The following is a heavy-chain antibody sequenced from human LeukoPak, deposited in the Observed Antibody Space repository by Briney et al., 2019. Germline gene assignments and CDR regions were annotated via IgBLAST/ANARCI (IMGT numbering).Heavy chain of an antibody. V-gene: IGHV3-30*03. Sequence: PGGSLRLSCAASRFTFSSYGMHWVRQAPGKGLEWVAVISYDGSNKYYADSVKGRFTISRDNSKNTLYLQMNSLRAEDTAVYYCASQYYDFWSGYYRYYYYGMDVWGQGTTVTVSS. CDR1: RFTFSSYG. J-gene: IGHJ6*02. CDR2: ISYDGSNK. D-gene: IGHD3-3*01. CDR3: ASQYYDFWSGYYRYYYYGMDV.